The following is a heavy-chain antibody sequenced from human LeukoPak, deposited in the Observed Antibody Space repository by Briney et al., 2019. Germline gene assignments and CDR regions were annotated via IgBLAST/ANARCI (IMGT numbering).Heavy chain of an antibody. CDR3: ARTMVRGVSLEDMDV. D-gene: IGHD3-10*01. V-gene: IGHV1-69*02. CDR2: NISILGIA. J-gene: IGHJ6*03. Sequence: SVKVSYKASGGTFSSYTISGVRQAPGQRLEWVGRNISILGIAHYAQKFQGRVTITADQSTSTAYMELSSLRSEDTAVYYCARTMVRGVSLEDMDVWGKGTTVTVSS. CDR1: GGTFSSYT.